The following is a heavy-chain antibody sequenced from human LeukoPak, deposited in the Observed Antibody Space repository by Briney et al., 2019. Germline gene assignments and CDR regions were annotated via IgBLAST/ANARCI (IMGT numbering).Heavy chain of an antibody. J-gene: IGHJ5*02. CDR3: ARNMWEPTGFDP. V-gene: IGHV6-1*01. D-gene: IGHD1-26*01. Sequence: SQTLSLTCAISGDSVSSNIAAWNWIRQSPSRGLEWLGRTYYRSKWYNDYAVSVKSRITINPDTSKNQFSLRLNSVTPEDTAVYYCARNMWEPTGFDPWGQGTLVTVSS. CDR2: TYYRSKWYN. CDR1: GDSVSSNIAA.